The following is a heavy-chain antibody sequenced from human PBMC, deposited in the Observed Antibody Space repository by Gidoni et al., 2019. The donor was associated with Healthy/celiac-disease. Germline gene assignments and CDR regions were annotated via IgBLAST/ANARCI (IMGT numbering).Heavy chain of an antibody. CDR1: GGSIRSSSYY. V-gene: IGHV4-39*02. CDR2: IYYSGST. J-gene: IGHJ4*02. CDR3: ARDFAQYYYGSGSYSGPGFDY. D-gene: IGHD3-10*01. Sequence: QLQLQESGPGLVKPSETLSPTCTVSGGSIRSSSYYWGWIRQPPGKGLEWIGSIYYSGSTYDNPSLKSRCTISVDTSKNQFSLKLSSVTAADTAVYYCARDFAQYYYGSGSYSGPGFDYWGQGTLVTVSS.